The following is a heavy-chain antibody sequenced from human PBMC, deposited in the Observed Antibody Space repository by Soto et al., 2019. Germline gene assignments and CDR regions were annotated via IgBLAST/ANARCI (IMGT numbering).Heavy chain of an antibody. Sequence: LRHSCAASGFTFSIYAMSWARQAPGKRLEWVSVIAASGGTTYTDSVKGRFTISSDNSKNTLYLPMNSLRVEDTAVYYCVRERQLGVWGQGTTVTVSS. CDR1: GFTFSIYA. D-gene: IGHD6-6*01. V-gene: IGHV3-23*01. CDR2: IAASGGTT. CDR3: VRERQLGV. J-gene: IGHJ6*02.